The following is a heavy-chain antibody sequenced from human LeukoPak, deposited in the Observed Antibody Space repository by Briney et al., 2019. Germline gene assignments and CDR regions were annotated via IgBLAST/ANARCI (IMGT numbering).Heavy chain of an antibody. D-gene: IGHD1-1*01. CDR2: ISSSSSYI. CDR1: GFTLSSYS. CDR3: ATQLERDSLGYYYGMDV. Sequence: GGSLRLSCAASGFTLSSYSMNWVRQAPGKGLEWVSSISSSSSYIYYADSVKGRFTISRDNAKNSLYLQMNSLRAEDTAVYYCATQLERDSLGYYYGMDVWGQGTTVTVSS. J-gene: IGHJ6*02. V-gene: IGHV3-21*01.